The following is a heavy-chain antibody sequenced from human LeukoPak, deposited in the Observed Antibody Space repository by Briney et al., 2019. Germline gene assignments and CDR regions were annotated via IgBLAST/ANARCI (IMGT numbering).Heavy chain of an antibody. CDR3: ARDKLLWFGEAHDYYYYGMDV. D-gene: IGHD3-10*01. CDR2: IYYSGST. V-gene: IGHV4-59*01. CDR1: GGSISSYY. Sequence: SETLSLTCTVSGGSISSYYWSWIRQPPGKGLEWIGYIYYSGSTNYNPSLKSRVTISVDTSKNQFSLKLSSVTAADTAVYYCARDKLLWFGEAHDYYYYGMDVWGQGTTVTVSS. J-gene: IGHJ6*02.